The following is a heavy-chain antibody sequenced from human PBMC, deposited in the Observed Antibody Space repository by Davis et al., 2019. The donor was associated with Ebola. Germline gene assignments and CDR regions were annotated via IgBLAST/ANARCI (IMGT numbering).Heavy chain of an antibody. CDR1: GFTFSSYW. V-gene: IGHV3-7*01. CDR2: IKQDGSEK. J-gene: IGHJ4*02. CDR3: AREKRSSWSFFDY. Sequence: GESLKISCAASGFTFSSYWMSWVRQAPGKGLEWVANIKQDGSEKYYVDSVKGRFTISRDNAKNSLYLQMNSLRAEDTAVYYCAREKRSSWSFFDYWGQGTLVTVSS. D-gene: IGHD6-13*01.